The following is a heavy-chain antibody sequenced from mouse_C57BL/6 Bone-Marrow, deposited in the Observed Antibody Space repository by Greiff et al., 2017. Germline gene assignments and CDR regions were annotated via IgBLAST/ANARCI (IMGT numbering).Heavy chain of an antibody. CDR1: GFTFSDYG. Sequence: EVKVVESGGGLVKPGGSLKLSCAASGFTFSDYGMHWVRQAPEKGLEWVAYISSGSSTIYYADTVKGRFTISRDNAKNTLFLQRTSLRSEDTAMYYCAKSGYYPDYWGQGTTLTVSS. CDR3: AKSGYYPDY. CDR2: ISSGSSTI. D-gene: IGHD1-3*01. J-gene: IGHJ2*01. V-gene: IGHV5-17*01.